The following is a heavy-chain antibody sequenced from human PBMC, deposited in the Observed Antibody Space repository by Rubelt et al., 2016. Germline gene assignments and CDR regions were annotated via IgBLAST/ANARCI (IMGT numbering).Heavy chain of an antibody. D-gene: IGHD3/OR15-3a*01. J-gene: IGHJ6*02. V-gene: IGHV4-59*01. CDR1: GGSISSYY. CDR3: ARRSVLDHYNYGRDV. Sequence: QVQLQESGPGLVKPSETLSLTCTVSGGSISSYYWSWIRQPPGKGLEWIGYIYYSGSTNYNPPLKSRVTISVDTSNNQFSLKLCSVTASDTAVYYCARRSVLDHYNYGRDVWGQGTTVTVSS. CDR2: IYYSGST.